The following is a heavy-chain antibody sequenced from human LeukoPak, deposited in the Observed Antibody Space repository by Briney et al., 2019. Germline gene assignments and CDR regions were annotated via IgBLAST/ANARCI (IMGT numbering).Heavy chain of an antibody. CDR3: AKDEVDTAMVTTEYYYGMDV. D-gene: IGHD5-18*01. V-gene: IGHV3-11*01. CDR2: ISSSGSTI. CDR1: GFTFSDYY. J-gene: IGHJ6*02. Sequence: GGSLRLSCAASGFTFSDYYMSWIRQAPGKGLEWVSYISSSGSTIYYADSVKGRFTIPRDNAKNSMYLQMNSLRAEDTAVYYCAKDEVDTAMVTTEYYYGMDVWGQGTTVTVSS.